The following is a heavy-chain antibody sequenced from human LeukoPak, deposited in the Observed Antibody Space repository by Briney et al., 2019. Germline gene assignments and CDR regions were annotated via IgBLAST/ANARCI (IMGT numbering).Heavy chain of an antibody. D-gene: IGHD1-7*01. CDR1: GFTFSSYS. V-gene: IGHV3-21*04. CDR2: ITTSSSYI. Sequence: GGSLRLSCAASGFTFSSYSMNWVRQAPGKGLEWVSSITTSSSYIYYADSVKGRFTISRDNSKNTLYLQMNSLRAEDTAVYYCAKRRGMELLYYYYMDVWGKGTTVTVSS. J-gene: IGHJ6*03. CDR3: AKRRGMELLYYYYMDV.